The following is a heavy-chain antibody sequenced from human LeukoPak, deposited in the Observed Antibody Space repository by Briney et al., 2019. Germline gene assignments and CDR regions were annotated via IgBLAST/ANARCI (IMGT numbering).Heavy chain of an antibody. J-gene: IGHJ3*02. CDR3: AREDIAARYDAFDI. D-gene: IGHD6-6*01. CDR1: GFTFSSYW. CDR2: IKQDGSEK. Sequence: PGGSLRLSCAASGFTFSSYWMSWVRQAPGKGLEWVANIKQDGSEKYYVDSVKGRFTISRDNAKNSLYLQMNSLRAKDTAVYYCAREDIAARYDAFDIWGQGTMVTVSS. V-gene: IGHV3-7*01.